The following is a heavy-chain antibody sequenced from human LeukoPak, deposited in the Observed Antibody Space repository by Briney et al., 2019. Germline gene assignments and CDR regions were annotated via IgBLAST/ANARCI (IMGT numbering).Heavy chain of an antibody. CDR2: IWYDGSNK. D-gene: IGHD3-10*02. V-gene: IGHV3-33*06. CDR1: GFTFSSYG. Sequence: GGSLRLSCAASGFTFSSYGMHWVRQAPGKGLEWVAVIWYDGSNKYYADSVKGRFTISRDNSKNTLYLQMNSLRAEDTAVYYCAKAYIPGRIFGVSAFDIWGQGTMVTVSS. J-gene: IGHJ3*02. CDR3: AKAYIPGRIFGVSAFDI.